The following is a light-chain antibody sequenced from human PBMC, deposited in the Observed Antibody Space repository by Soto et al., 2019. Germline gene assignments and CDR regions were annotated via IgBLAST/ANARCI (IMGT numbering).Light chain of an antibody. J-gene: IGKJ4*01. CDR3: QQYGSSPLT. CDR2: GAS. CDR1: QSVSSDY. Sequence: EIVLTQSPGTLSLSPGERATLSCRASQSVSSDYLAWYQQKPGQAPRLLIYGASSRATDIPDRFSGSGSGTDVTLTISRLEPEDFAFYYCQQYGSSPLTFGGGTKVGIK. V-gene: IGKV3-20*01.